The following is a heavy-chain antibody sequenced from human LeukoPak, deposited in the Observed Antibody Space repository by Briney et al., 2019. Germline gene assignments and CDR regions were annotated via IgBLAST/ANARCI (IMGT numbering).Heavy chain of an antibody. CDR3: ARDRYYYDSSGDAFDI. CDR2: IHTSGIT. V-gene: IGHV4-4*07. Sequence: SETLSLTCTVSGGSITSYYWSCIRQPAGKGLEWIGRIHTSGITNYNPSLKSRVTMSVDTSKNQFSLKLSSVTAADTAVYYCARDRYYYDSSGDAFDIWGQGTMVTVSS. J-gene: IGHJ3*02. D-gene: IGHD3-22*01. CDR1: GGSITSYY.